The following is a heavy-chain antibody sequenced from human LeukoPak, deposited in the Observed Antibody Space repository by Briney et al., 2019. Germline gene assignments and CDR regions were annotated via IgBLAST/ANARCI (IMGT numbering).Heavy chain of an antibody. Sequence: GESLKISCKVSGYSFTNYWIGWVRQMPGKGLEYMGIIYPGDSDTIYSPSFQGQVTISADKSISTAYLQWRSLKASDTAMYYCARSLGANCGGDCYLDYWGRGTLVTVSS. V-gene: IGHV5-51*01. CDR1: GYSFTNYW. J-gene: IGHJ4*02. CDR2: IYPGDSDT. CDR3: ARSLGANCGGDCYLDY. D-gene: IGHD2-21*01.